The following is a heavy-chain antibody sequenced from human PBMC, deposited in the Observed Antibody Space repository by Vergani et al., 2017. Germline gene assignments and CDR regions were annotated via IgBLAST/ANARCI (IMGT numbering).Heavy chain of an antibody. CDR1: GGSFSGYY. V-gene: IGHV4-34*01. CDR2: INHSGST. Sequence: QVQLQQWGAGLLKPSETLSLTCAVYGGSFSGYYWSWIRQPPGKGLEWIGEINHSGSTNYNPSLKRRVTISVDTSKNQFSLKLSSVTAADTTVYYCARKGMSSLARQPYRTDGIYYYMDVWGKGTTVTVSS. J-gene: IGHJ6*03. CDR3: ARKGMSSLARQPYRTDGIYYYMDV. D-gene: IGHD1-14*01.